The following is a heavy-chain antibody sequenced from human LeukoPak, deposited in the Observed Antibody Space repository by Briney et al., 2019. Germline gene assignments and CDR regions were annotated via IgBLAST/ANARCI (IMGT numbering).Heavy chain of an antibody. Sequence: GGSLRLSCAASGFTFDDYTMHWVRQAPGKGLEWVSLISWDGGSTYYADSVKGRFTISRDNSKNSLYLQMNSLRTEDTALCYCAKSWAMGATTGEGGFDYWGQGTLVTVSS. CDR2: ISWDGGST. V-gene: IGHV3-43*01. CDR1: GFTFDDYT. CDR3: AKSWAMGATTGEGGFDY. J-gene: IGHJ4*02. D-gene: IGHD1-26*01.